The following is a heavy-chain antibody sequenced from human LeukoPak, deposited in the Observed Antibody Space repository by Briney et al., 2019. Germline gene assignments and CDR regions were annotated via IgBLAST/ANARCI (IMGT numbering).Heavy chain of an antibody. D-gene: IGHD6-19*01. CDR2: ISGSGGST. CDR3: AKDSFSAVALYYY. Sequence: PGGSLRLSCAASGFTFGSYAMSWVRQAPGKGLEWVSAISGSGGSTYYADSVKGRFTITRDNSKNTLYLQMNSLRAEDTAVYYCAKDSFSAVALYYYWGQGTLVTVSS. V-gene: IGHV3-23*01. J-gene: IGHJ4*02. CDR1: GFTFGSYA.